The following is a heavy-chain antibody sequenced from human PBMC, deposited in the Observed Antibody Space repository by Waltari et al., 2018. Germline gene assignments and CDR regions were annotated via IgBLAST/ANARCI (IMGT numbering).Heavy chain of an antibody. J-gene: IGHJ4*02. CDR1: GFTFDDYA. CDR3: AKDMAHDRSGYYAV. CDR2: LSWNSASI. Sequence: EVQLVESGGGLVQPGRSLRLSCAASGFTFDDYAMHWVRQAPGKGLEWVSGLSWNSASIGYADSLKGRFTISRDNAKNSLYLQMNSLRAEDTALYYWAKDMAHDRSGYYAVWGQGTLVTVSS. D-gene: IGHD3-22*01. V-gene: IGHV3-9*01.